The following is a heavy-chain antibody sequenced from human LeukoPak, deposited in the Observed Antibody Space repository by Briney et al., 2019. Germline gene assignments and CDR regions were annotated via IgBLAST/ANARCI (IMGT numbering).Heavy chain of an antibody. D-gene: IGHD3-16*01. CDR1: GFTFSSYA. J-gene: IGHJ4*02. V-gene: IGHV3-23*01. CDR3: ARDLGARGH. CDR2: ISGSGGST. Sequence: GGSLRLSCAASGFTFSSYAMSWVRQAPGKGLGWVSAISGSGGSTYYADSVKGRFTISRDNAKNTLFLQMDSLRVEDTGHYYCARDLGARGHWGQGTLVIVSS.